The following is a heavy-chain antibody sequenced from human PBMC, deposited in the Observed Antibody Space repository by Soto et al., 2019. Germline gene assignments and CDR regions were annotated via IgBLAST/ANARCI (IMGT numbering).Heavy chain of an antibody. CDR1: GGTFSSYA. J-gene: IGHJ6*02. CDR3: ARADSSSSWIAGGIGV. Sequence: QVQLVQSGAEVKKPGSSVKVSCKASGGTFSSYAISWVRQAPGQGLEWMGGFIPIFGTANYAQKFQGRVTFTAEESTSTADMELSSLSSEDTTVYYCARADSSSSWIAGGIGVWGRGTTVTVSS. V-gene: IGHV1-69*01. D-gene: IGHD6-6*01. CDR2: FIPIFGTA.